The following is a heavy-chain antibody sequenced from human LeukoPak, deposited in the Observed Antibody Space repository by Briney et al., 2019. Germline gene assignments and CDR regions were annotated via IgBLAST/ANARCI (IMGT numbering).Heavy chain of an antibody. J-gene: IGHJ2*01. CDR1: GGSISSYY. Sequence: SETLSLTCTVSGGSISSYYWSWIRQPPGKGLEWIGYIYYSGSTNYNPSLKSRVTISVDTSKNQFSLKLSSVTAADTAVYYCATDYYDFWSGWYFDLWGRGTLVTVSS. V-gene: IGHV4-59*01. CDR2: IYYSGST. D-gene: IGHD3-3*01. CDR3: ATDYYDFWSGWYFDL.